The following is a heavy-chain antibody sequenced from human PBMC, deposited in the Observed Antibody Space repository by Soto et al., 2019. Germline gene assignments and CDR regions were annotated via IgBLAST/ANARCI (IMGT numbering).Heavy chain of an antibody. CDR1: GGSISSSNYF. J-gene: IGHJ6*02. D-gene: IGHD2-15*01. CDR2: IYYSGNT. CDR3: ARQAGGGRHYYGMDV. V-gene: IGHV4-39*01. Sequence: SEPLSLTCTVSGGSISSSNYFWDWIRQPPGKGLEWIANIYYSGNTYYNPSLKSRITISVDTSKNYFSLNLSSVTAADTAVYYCARQAGGGRHYYGMDVWGQGTTVTVS.